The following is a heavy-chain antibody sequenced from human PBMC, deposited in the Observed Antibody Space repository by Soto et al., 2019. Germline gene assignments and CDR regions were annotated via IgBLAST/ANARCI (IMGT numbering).Heavy chain of an antibody. J-gene: IGHJ4*02. V-gene: IGHV3-48*02. D-gene: IGHD3-3*01. Sequence: PGGSLRLSCAASGFTFSSYSMNWVRQAPGKGLEWVSYISSSSSTIYYADSVKGRFTISRDNAKNSLYLQMNSLRDEDTAVYYCEREELNFWSGYYPDYWGQGTLVTVSS. CDR1: GFTFSSYS. CDR2: ISSSSSTI. CDR3: EREELNFWSGYYPDY.